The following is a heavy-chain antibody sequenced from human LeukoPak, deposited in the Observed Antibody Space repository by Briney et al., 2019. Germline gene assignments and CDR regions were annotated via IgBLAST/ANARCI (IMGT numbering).Heavy chain of an antibody. V-gene: IGHV1-2*02. CDR1: GYTFTGYY. D-gene: IGHD3-22*01. CDR2: INPNSGGT. CDR3: ARAITYYYDSSGYLPDDY. J-gene: IGHJ4*01. Sequence: ASVKVSYKASGYTFTGYYMHWVRQAPGQGLEGMGWINPNSGGTNYAQKFQGRVTMTRDTSISKAYMELSRLRSADTAVYYCARAITYYYDSSGYLPDDYWGQGTLVTVSS.